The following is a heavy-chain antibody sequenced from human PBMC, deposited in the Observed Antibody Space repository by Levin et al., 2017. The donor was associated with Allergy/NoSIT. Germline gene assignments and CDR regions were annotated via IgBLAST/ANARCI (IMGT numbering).Heavy chain of an antibody. CDR2: ISAYNGNT. Sequence: ASVKVSCKASGYTFTSYGISWVRQAPGQGLEWMGWISAYNGNTNYAQKLQGRVTMTTDTSTSTAYMELRSLRSDDTAVYYCARDGFGYYGSGGGMDVWGQGTTVTVSS. J-gene: IGHJ6*02. V-gene: IGHV1-18*01. D-gene: IGHD3-10*01. CDR3: ARDGFGYYGSGGGMDV. CDR1: GYTFTSYG.